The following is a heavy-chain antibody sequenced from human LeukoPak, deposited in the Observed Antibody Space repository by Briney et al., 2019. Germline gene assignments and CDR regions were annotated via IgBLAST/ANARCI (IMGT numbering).Heavy chain of an antibody. CDR2: ICFDGRNK. CDR1: GFTFSVYV. D-gene: IGHD6-19*01. Sequence: PGGSLRLSCAASGFTFSVYVMHWVRQAPGKGLEWVAVICFDGRNKYYGHSVNGRFTISRDNFKTTLYLQMDSLRVEDTAVYYCARDAHEQWSVLGVYHYGFDVWGQRTTLTVSS. J-gene: IGHJ6*02. V-gene: IGHV3-33*01. CDR3: ARDAHEQWSVLGVYHYGFDV.